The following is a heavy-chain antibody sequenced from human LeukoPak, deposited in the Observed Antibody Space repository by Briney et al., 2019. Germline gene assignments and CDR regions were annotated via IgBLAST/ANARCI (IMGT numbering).Heavy chain of an antibody. V-gene: IGHV3-23*01. Sequence: PGGSLRLSCAASGFTFRSSGMSWVRQAPGKGLEWVSSVSGNGVRTYYTDSVRGRFTISRDNSKNTMYLQLNSLRAEDTSRYFCAKDKGRITIAAPKDAFDFWGQGTMVSVSS. CDR3: AKDKGRITIAAPKDAFDF. CDR2: VSGNGVRT. J-gene: IGHJ3*01. D-gene: IGHD6-6*01. CDR1: GFTFRSSG.